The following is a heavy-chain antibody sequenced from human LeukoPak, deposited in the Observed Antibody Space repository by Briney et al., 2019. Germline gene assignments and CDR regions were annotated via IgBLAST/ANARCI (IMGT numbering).Heavy chain of an antibody. CDR2: INHSGST. J-gene: IGHJ4*02. Sequence: PSETLSLTCTVSGGSISDIINYWGWIRQPPGKGLEWIGEINHSGSTNYNPSLKSRVTISVDTSKNQFSLKLSSVTAADTAVYYCARGRGAARGHYWGQGTLVTVSS. CDR3: ARGRGAARGHY. V-gene: IGHV4-39*07. CDR1: GGSISDIINY. D-gene: IGHD3-10*01.